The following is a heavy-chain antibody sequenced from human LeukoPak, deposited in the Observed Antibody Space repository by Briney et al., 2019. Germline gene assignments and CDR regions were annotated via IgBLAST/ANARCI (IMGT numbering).Heavy chain of an antibody. D-gene: IGHD2-15*01. CDR1: GYSFTSYW. CDR2: IYPGDSDT. J-gene: IGHJ5*02. CDR3: ARMKASTVVVVPGSNWFDP. Sequence: GESLQISCKGSGYSFTSYWIGWVRQMPGKGLEWMGIIYPGDSDTRYSPSFQGQVTISADKSISTAYLQWSSLKASDTAMYYCARMKASTVVVVPGSNWFDPWGQGTLVTVSS. V-gene: IGHV5-51*01.